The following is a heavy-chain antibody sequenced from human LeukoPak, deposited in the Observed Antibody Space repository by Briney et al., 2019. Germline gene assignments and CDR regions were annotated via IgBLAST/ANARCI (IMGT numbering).Heavy chain of an antibody. Sequence: GGSLRLSCAASGFTFSSYGMHWVRQAPGKRLEWVAVIWYDGSNKYYADSVKGRFTISRDNSKNTLYLQMNSLRAEDTAVYYCAREGQERLLWFGELLSYFDYWGQGTLVTVSS. CDR2: IWYDGSNK. V-gene: IGHV3-33*01. D-gene: IGHD3-10*01. CDR3: AREGQERLLWFGELLSYFDY. CDR1: GFTFSSYG. J-gene: IGHJ4*02.